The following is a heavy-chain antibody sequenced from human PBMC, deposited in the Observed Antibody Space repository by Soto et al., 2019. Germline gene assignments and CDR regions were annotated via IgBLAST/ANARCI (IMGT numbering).Heavy chain of an antibody. V-gene: IGHV3-23*01. CDR1: GFNFGDYT. CDR2: ISGGGGNS. D-gene: IGHD6-19*01. Sequence: PGGSLRLSCAASGFNFGDYTMTWVRQAPGKGLVWISTISGGGGNSYYADVVKGRFTITRDNSKNTLYLQMNSLKGEDTALYFCAKESFGVGWTLDFWGQGTLVTVSS. CDR3: AKESFGVGWTLDF. J-gene: IGHJ4*02.